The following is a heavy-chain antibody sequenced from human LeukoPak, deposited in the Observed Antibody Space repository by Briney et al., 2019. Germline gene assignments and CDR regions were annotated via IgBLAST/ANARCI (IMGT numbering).Heavy chain of an antibody. CDR3: ARESMVRGVNDLYYYYGMDV. J-gene: IGHJ6*02. Sequence: ASVKVSCKASGYTFTSYDINWVRQATGQGLEWMGWMSPNSGNTGYAQKFQGRVTMTRNTSISTAYMELSSLRSEDTAVYYCARESMVRGVNDLYYYYGMDVWGQGTTVTVSS. CDR2: MSPNSGNT. CDR1: GYTFTSYD. V-gene: IGHV1-8*01. D-gene: IGHD3-10*01.